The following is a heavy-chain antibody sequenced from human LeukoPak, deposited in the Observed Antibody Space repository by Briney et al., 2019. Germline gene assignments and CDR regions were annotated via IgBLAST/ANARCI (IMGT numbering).Heavy chain of an antibody. V-gene: IGHV3-11*04. CDR1: GFTFSDYY. D-gene: IGHD4-23*01. Sequence: GGSLRLSCAASGFTFSDYYMSWIRQAPGKGLEWVSYISSSGSTIYYADSVKGRFTISRDNAKNSLYLQMNSLRAEDTAVYYCTREPPPMATVDSTHDYWGQGTLVTVSS. CDR3: TREPPPMATVDSTHDY. CDR2: ISSSGSTI. J-gene: IGHJ4*02.